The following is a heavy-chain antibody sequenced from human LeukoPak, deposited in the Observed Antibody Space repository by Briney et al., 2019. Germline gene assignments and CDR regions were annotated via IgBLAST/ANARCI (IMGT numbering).Heavy chain of an antibody. Sequence: GTLRLSCAASGFTFSSYGMSWVRQAPGKGLEWVSAISGSGGSTYYADSVKGRSTISRDNSKNTLYLQMNSLRAEDTAVYYCAKAEVGYGENYWGQGTLVTVSS. CDR1: GFTFSSYG. CDR2: ISGSGGST. CDR3: AKAEVGYGENY. D-gene: IGHD4-17*01. V-gene: IGHV3-23*01. J-gene: IGHJ4*02.